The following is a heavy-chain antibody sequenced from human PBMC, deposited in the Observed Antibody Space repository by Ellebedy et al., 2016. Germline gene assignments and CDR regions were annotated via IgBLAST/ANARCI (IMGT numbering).Heavy chain of an antibody. CDR3: ARDEHCSSTSCYGGYYFDY. CDR1: GFTFSSYW. CDR2: IKQDGSEK. Sequence: GGSLRLSCAASGFTFSSYWMSWVRQAPGKGLEWVANIKQDGSEKYYVDSVKGRFTISRDNAKNSLYLQMNSLRAEDTAVYYCARDEHCSSTSCYGGYYFDYWGQGTLVTVSS. D-gene: IGHD2-2*01. V-gene: IGHV3-7*04. J-gene: IGHJ4*02.